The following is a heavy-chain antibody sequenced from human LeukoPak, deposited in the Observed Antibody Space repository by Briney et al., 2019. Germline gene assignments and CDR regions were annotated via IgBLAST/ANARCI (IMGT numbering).Heavy chain of an antibody. CDR2: ISSSSSHT. Sequence: PGESVRLSCAASGFTFSSYSMNWVRQAPGKGLEWVSFISSSSSHTYYSDSVKGRFTISRDNAKNSLFLQMNSLRDEDTAVYYRASAIVGALTPPYWGQGTLVTVSS. V-gene: IGHV3-48*02. D-gene: IGHD1-26*01. CDR3: ASAIVGALTPPY. J-gene: IGHJ4*02. CDR1: GFTFSSYS.